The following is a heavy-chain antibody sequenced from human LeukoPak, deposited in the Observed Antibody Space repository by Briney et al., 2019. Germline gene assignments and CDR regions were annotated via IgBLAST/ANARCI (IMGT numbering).Heavy chain of an antibody. CDR3: ARATYDAGDY. V-gene: IGHV4-38-2*02. Sequence: SETLSLTCTVSGYSISSGYYWGWIRQPPGKGLEWIGSIYHSGSTYYNPSLKSRVTISVDTSKNQFSLKLSSVTATDTAVYYCARATYDAGDYWGQGTLVTVSS. CDR2: IYHSGST. CDR1: GYSISSGYY. D-gene: IGHD3-3*01. J-gene: IGHJ4*02.